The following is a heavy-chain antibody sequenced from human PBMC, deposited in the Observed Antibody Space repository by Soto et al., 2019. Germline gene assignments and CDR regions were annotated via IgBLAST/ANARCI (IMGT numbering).Heavy chain of an antibody. J-gene: IGHJ4*02. CDR2: IYPGDSDT. Sequence: PGESLKISCKGSGYSFTTYWIGWVRQMPGKGLEWMGTIYPGDSDTRYRPSFQGQVTISADKSISTAYLQWSSLRASDTAIYYCVRLSYDWWSARTLHYFDYWGQGTLVTVSS. D-gene: IGHD3-3*01. CDR1: GYSFTTYW. CDR3: VRLSYDWWSARTLHYFDY. V-gene: IGHV5-51*01.